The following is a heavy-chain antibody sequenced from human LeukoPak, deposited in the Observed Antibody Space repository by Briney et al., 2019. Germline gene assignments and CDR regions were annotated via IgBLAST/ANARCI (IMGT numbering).Heavy chain of an antibody. CDR2: ISWNSGSI. J-gene: IGHJ3*02. V-gene: IGHV3-9*01. D-gene: IGHD6-19*01. Sequence: PGGSLRLSCAASGFTFDDYAMHWVRQAPGKGLEWVSGISWNSGSIGYADSVKGRFTISRDNAKNSLYLQMNSLRAEDTALYYCAKAWLEDAFDIWGQGTMVTVSS. CDR3: AKAWLEDAFDI. CDR1: GFTFDDYA.